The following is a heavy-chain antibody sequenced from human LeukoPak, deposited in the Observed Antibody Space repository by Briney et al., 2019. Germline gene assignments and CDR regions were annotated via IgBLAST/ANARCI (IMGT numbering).Heavy chain of an antibody. V-gene: IGHV1-69*05. J-gene: IGHJ4*02. D-gene: IGHD4-17*01. CDR3: ARDCWNPFTVTTGYFDY. Sequence: SVKVSCKASGGTFSSYAISWVRQAPGQGLEWMGGIIPIFGTANYAQKFQGRVTITTDESTSTAYMELSSLRSEDTAVYYCARDCWNPFTVTTGYFDYWGQGTLVTVSS. CDR2: IIPIFGTA. CDR1: GGTFSSYA.